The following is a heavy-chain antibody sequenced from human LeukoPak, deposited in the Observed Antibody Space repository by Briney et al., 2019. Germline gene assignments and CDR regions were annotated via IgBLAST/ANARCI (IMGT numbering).Heavy chain of an antibody. Sequence: GGSLRLSCAASGFTFDDYAMHWVRHAPGKGLEWVSGISWNSGSIGYADSVKGRFTISRDNAKNSLYLQMNSPRAEDTALYYCAKDTGSSGPFDYWGQGTLVTVSS. V-gene: IGHV3-9*01. CDR3: AKDTGSSGPFDY. J-gene: IGHJ4*02. D-gene: IGHD6-19*01. CDR2: ISWNSGSI. CDR1: GFTFDDYA.